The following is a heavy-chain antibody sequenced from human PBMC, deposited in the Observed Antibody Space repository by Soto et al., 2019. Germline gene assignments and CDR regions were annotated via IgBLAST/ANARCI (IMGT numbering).Heavy chain of an antibody. V-gene: IGHV3-30*18. D-gene: IGHD3-3*01. CDR2: ISYDGSNK. CDR1: GFTFSSYG. Sequence: GGSLRLSCAASGFTFSSYGMHWVRQAPGKGLEWVAVISYDGSNKYYADSVKGRFTISRDNSKNTLYLQMNSLRAEDTAVYYCAKGGPSPIFGVAYYGMDVWGQGTTVTVSS. J-gene: IGHJ6*02. CDR3: AKGGPSPIFGVAYYGMDV.